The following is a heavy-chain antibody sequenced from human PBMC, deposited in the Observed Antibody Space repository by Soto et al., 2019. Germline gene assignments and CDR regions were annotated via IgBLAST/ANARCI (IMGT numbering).Heavy chain of an antibody. V-gene: IGHV5-51*01. CDR3: ARQGGRDFWSGYYDYTGSYFDY. D-gene: IGHD3-3*01. J-gene: IGHJ4*02. Sequence: GESLKISCKGSGYSFTSYWIGWVRQMPGKGLEWMGIIYPGDSDTRYSPSFQGQVTISADKSISTAYLQWSSLKASDTAMYYCARQGGRDFWSGYYDYTGSYFDYWGQGTLVTVSS. CDR1: GYSFTSYW. CDR2: IYPGDSDT.